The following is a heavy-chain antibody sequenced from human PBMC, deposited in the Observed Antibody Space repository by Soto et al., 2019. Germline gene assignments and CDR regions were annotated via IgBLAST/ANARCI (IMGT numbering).Heavy chain of an antibody. CDR1: GFNFDDYY. D-gene: IGHD3-10*01. V-gene: IGHV3-11*01. CDR3: SRDAWGGP. CDR2: INSDGTTT. J-gene: IGHJ5*02. Sequence: NPGGSLRLSCAASGFNFDDYYMSWIRQAPGKGLEWVADINSDGTTTHYADSVKGRFTISRDNAKKSVYLQMISLRVDDTAVYYCSRDAWGGPSGQGTMVTVSS.